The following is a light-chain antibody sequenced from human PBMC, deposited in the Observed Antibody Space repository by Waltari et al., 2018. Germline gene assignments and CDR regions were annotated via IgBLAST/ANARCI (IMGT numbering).Light chain of an antibody. V-gene: IGKV1-5*01. CDR1: QSISSW. J-gene: IGKJ1*01. CDR3: QQYNSSSGT. CDR2: DAY. Sequence: DIQMTQSPSTLSASVGDRVTLTCRASQSISSWLAWYQQRPGKDPKLLIYDAYSLKSGVPSRFSGSGFGTEFTLTISSLQPDDFATYYCQQYNSSSGTFGQGNEVEIK.